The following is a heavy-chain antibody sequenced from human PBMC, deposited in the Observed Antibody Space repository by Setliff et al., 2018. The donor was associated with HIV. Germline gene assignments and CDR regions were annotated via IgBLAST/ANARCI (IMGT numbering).Heavy chain of an antibody. CDR3: ARRPYDSGWFNDYDYMDV. J-gene: IGHJ6*03. V-gene: IGHV5-51*01. CDR1: GFTFTSYW. D-gene: IGHD6-19*01. CDR2: IYPADSDA. Sequence: GESLKISCKGSGFTFTSYWIAWVRQMPGKGLEWMGIIYPADSDAKYSPSFQGQVTISADESISTAYLQWSSLKASDTAMYYCARRPYDSGWFNDYDYMDVWGKGTTVTVSS.